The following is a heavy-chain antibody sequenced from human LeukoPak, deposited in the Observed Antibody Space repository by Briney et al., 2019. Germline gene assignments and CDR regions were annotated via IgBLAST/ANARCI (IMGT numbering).Heavy chain of an antibody. J-gene: IGHJ3*02. CDR1: GGSLSSYY. CDR3: ARPQYCSITTCSGPLAI. V-gene: IGHV4-34*01. D-gene: IGHD2-2*01. Sequence: SETLSLTCAVYGGSLSSYYWSWVRQPPGKGLDWICEIDERGRTKYNPALKSRVTISVDTSKNQISLKLRSLTAADTAVYYCARPQYCSITTCSGPLAIWGQGTVVTVSS. CDR2: IDERGRT.